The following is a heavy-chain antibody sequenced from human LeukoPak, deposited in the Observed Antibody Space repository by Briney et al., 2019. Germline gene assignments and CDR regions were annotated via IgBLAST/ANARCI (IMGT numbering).Heavy chain of an antibody. CDR3: ASGSSENS. V-gene: IGHV3-48*03. D-gene: IGHD1-26*01. J-gene: IGHJ4*02. Sequence: GGSLRLSCAPSGFTLSRYEMSWVRHAPGEGLEWVSYISSSGSHIYYADSVTGRFTISRDNATNSLYLHMSSLRAEGTAVYFFASGSSENSWGQGTLVTVSS. CDR1: GFTLSRYE. CDR2: ISSSGSHI.